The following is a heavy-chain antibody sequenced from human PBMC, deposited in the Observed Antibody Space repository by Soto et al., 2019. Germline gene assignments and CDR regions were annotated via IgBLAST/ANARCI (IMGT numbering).Heavy chain of an antibody. D-gene: IGHD3-10*01. CDR2: ISYDGILK. CDR3: AKDFKVSGGHYGSLNYYYGMDV. Sequence: QVHLVESGGGVVQPGRSLRLSCAVSGFTFSAFGMHWVRQAPGKGLEWVAIISYDGILKYYADSVKGRFTISRDTSKGALYLQMNSLTPEDTAVYYCAKDFKVSGGHYGSLNYYYGMDVAGQGTTVTVSS. J-gene: IGHJ6*02. CDR1: GFTFSAFG. V-gene: IGHV3-30*18.